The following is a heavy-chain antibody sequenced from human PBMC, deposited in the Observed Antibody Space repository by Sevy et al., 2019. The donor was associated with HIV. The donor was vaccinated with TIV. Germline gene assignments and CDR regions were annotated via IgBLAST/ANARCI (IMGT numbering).Heavy chain of an antibody. CDR3: ASRRYYYDSSGPGAFDI. J-gene: IGHJ3*02. V-gene: IGHV1-69*13. D-gene: IGHD3-22*01. CDR1: GGTFSSYA. Sequence: ASVKASCKASGGTFSSYAISWVRQAPGQGLEWMGGIIPIFGTANYAQKFQGRVTITADESTSTAYMELSSLRSEDTAVYYCASRRYYYDSSGPGAFDIWGQGTMVTVSS. CDR2: IIPIFGTA.